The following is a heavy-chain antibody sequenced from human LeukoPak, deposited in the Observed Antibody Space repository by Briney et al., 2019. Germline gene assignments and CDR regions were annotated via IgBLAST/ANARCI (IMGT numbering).Heavy chain of an antibody. D-gene: IGHD6-13*01. CDR2: VSGSGGST. CDR1: GFTFSSYA. CDR3: AKSTGYSTTGRDFDS. Sequence: PGGSLRLSCAASGFTFSSYAMKWVRQAPGKGLEWVSGVSGSGGSTYYADSVTGRFTISRDNSKNTLYLQLSSLRAEDTAVYYCAKSTGYSTTGRDFDSWGRGTLVTVSS. J-gene: IGHJ4*02. V-gene: IGHV3-23*01.